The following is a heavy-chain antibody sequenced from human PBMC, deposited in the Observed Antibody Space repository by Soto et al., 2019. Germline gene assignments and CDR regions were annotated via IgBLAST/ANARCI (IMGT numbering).Heavy chain of an antibody. J-gene: IGHJ4*02. CDR2: IKPNSGDA. CDR3: ARGVRIVLRLSVPLLGY. D-gene: IGHD2-8*01. V-gene: IGHV1-2*02. CDR1: GYAFIDYY. Sequence: ASVKVCCKACGYAFIDYYLHWVRQVPGQEPEWMGWIKPNSGDAHYAPKFGGRLTLTRDTSSSTAYMDLSRLASDDTAVYYCARGVRIVLRLSVPLLGYWGQGTLVTVSS.